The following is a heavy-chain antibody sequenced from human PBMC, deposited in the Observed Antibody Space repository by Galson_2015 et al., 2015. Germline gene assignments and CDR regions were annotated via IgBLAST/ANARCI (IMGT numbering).Heavy chain of an antibody. CDR3: ATRSRWQSPPVFDY. D-gene: IGHD4-23*01. CDR2: FDPEDGET. CDR1: GYTLTELS. V-gene: IGHV1-24*01. J-gene: IGHJ4*02. Sequence: SVKVSCKVSGYTLTELSMHWVRQAPGKGLEWMGGFDPEDGETIYAQKFQGRVTMTEDTSTDTAYMELSSLRSEDTAVYYCATRSRWQSPPVFDYWGQGTLVTVSS.